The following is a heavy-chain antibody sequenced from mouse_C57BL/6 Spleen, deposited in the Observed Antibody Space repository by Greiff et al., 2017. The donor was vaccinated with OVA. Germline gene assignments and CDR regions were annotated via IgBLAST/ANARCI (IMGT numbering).Heavy chain of an antibody. Sequence: QVHVKQPGAELVRPGTSVKLSCKASGYTFTSYWMHWVKQRPGQGLEWIGVIDPSDSYTNYNQKFKGKATLTVDTSSSTAYMQLSSLTSEDSAVYYCATYDYDGGFADWGQGTLVTVSA. CDR1: GYTFTSYW. J-gene: IGHJ3*01. CDR3: ATYDYDGGFAD. CDR2: IDPSDSYT. V-gene: IGHV1-59*01. D-gene: IGHD2-4*01.